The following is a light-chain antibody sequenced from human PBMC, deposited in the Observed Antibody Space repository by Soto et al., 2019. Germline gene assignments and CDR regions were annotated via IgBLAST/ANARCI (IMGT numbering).Light chain of an antibody. J-gene: IGKJ1*01. CDR1: QTISSSY. Sequence: EIVLTQSPGTLSLSPGERATLSCRASQTISSSYLAWYQQKPGQAPRPLIYAASTRATDIPDRFSGSGSGTDFTLTISRLEPEDFAVYYCQQYGSSPWTFGQGTKVDIK. CDR2: AAS. V-gene: IGKV3-20*01. CDR3: QQYGSSPWT.